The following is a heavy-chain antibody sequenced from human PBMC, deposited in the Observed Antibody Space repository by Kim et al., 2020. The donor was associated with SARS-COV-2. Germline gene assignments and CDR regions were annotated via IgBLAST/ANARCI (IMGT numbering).Heavy chain of an antibody. V-gene: IGHV4-59*01. CDR1: GGSISSYY. D-gene: IGHD3-22*01. CDR2: IYYSGST. J-gene: IGHJ5*02. CDR3: AREGSGYYAGWFDP. Sequence: SETLSLTCTVSGGSISSYYWSWIRQPPGKGLEWIGYIYYSGSTNYNPSLKSRVTISVDTSKNQFSLKLSSVTAADTAVYYCAREGSGYYAGWFDPWGQGTLVTVSS.